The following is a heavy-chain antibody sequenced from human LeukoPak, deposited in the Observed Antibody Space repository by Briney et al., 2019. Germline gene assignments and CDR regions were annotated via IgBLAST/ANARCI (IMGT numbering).Heavy chain of an antibody. CDR1: GFNFRSFI. D-gene: IGHD2-15*01. J-gene: IGHJ4*02. V-gene: IGHV3-21*01. Sequence: GGSLRLSCAASGFNFRSFIMNWVRQAPGKGLEWVSSINGTSNYRYYSVSVKGRFTISRDNSKNTLYLQMNSLRAEDTAVYYCARILSRGWGELGYWGQGSLVTVSS. CDR3: ARILSRGWGELGY. CDR2: INGTSNYR.